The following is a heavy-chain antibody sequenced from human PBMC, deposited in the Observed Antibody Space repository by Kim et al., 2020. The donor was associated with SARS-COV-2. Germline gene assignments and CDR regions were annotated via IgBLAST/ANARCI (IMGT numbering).Heavy chain of an antibody. CDR3: ARGVAGFDY. Sequence: STIYYADSVKGRFTISRDNAKNSLYLQMNSLRDEDTAVYYCARGVAGFDYWGQGTLVTVSS. D-gene: IGHD6-19*01. V-gene: IGHV3-48*02. J-gene: IGHJ4*02. CDR2: STI.